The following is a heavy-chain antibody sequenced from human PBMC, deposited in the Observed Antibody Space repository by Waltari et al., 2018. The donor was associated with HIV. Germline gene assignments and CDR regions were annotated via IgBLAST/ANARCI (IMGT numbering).Heavy chain of an antibody. D-gene: IGHD6-13*01. V-gene: IGHV4-34*01. CDR1: GGSFSGYY. CDR3: ARGVAGSSSWYYFDY. J-gene: IGHJ4*02. Sequence: QVQLQQWGAGLLKPSETLSLTCAVYGGSFSGYYWSWIRPPPGKGLEWIGEINHSGSTNYNPSLKSRVTISVDTSKNQFSLKLSSVTAADTAVYYCARGVAGSSSWYYFDYWGQGTLVTVSS. CDR2: INHSGST.